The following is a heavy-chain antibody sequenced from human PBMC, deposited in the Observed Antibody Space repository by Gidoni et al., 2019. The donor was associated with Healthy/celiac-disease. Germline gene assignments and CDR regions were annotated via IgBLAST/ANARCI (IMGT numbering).Heavy chain of an antibody. J-gene: IGHJ4*02. CDR3: AKDSLSGYDSPFDY. D-gene: IGHD5-12*01. CDR1: GFTFVDYA. V-gene: IGHV3-9*01. CDR2: SSWNSGSI. Sequence: EVQLVESGGGLVQPGRSLRLSCAASGFTFVDYAMHWVRQAPGKGLEWVAGSSWNSGSIGYADSVKGRVTISRDNAKNSLYLQMNSLRAEDTALYYCAKDSLSGYDSPFDYWGQGTLVTVSS.